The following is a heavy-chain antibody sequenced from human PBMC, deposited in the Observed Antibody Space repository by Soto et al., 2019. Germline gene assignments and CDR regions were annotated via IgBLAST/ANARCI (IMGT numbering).Heavy chain of an antibody. CDR3: AHRVLRTVFGLVTTTAIYFDF. CDR2: IYWDDDK. D-gene: IGHD3-3*01. J-gene: IGHJ4*02. Sequence: QITLNESGPTGVRPTETLTLTCRFSGFSLTTSGVGVGWIRQSPGKAPEWLALIYWDDDKRYSASLKSRLTITKDTSKNQVVLTVSDLDPTDTATYYCAHRVLRTVFGLVTTTAIYFDFWGQGTPVAVSS. V-gene: IGHV2-5*02. CDR1: GFSLTTSGVG.